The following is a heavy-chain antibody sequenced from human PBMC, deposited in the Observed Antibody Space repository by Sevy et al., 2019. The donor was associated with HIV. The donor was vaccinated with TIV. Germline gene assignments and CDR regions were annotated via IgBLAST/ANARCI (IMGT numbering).Heavy chain of an antibody. CDR1: RFTFSNSW. D-gene: IGHD2-8*02. J-gene: IGHJ1*01. Sequence: GGSLRLSCAASRFTFSNSWMHWVRQAPGKGLVWVAHINSDGEYITYSDSVKGRFAISRDNTKNTLFLQMNSLRAEDTAMYYCARGTRGTFGKWGQGTLITVSS. CDR2: INSDGEYI. V-gene: IGHV3-74*03. CDR3: ARGTRGTFGK.